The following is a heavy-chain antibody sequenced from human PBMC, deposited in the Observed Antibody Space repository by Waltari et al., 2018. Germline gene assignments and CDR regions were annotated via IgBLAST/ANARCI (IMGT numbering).Heavy chain of an antibody. Sequence: QVQLQESGPGLVNPSGPLSLTCAGSADSVRVYFWNWIRRAPGKGLEWIGYSRHTGVTMYMPFLTNRRTLSVDTTKNLVSLMLHSVTAADTATYYCARGDATKRGFEFWGPGTLVTVSS. J-gene: IGHJ4*02. CDR2: SRHTGVT. D-gene: IGHD3-16*01. V-gene: IGHV4-59*02. CDR1: ADSVRVYF. CDR3: ARGDATKRGFEF.